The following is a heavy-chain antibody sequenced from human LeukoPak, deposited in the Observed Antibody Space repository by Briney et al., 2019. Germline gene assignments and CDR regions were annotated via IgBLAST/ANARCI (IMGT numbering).Heavy chain of an antibody. V-gene: IGHV4-4*09. J-gene: IGHJ6*02. CDR2: IHTSGTS. D-gene: IGHD1-14*01. Sequence: SETLSLTCAVSGGSISNYYWSWIRQPPGKGLEWIGYIHTSGTSNQNPSLKSRVTISVDTSKNHYSLSLRSVTAADTAIYYCARRTYYYGMDVWGQGTTVTVSS. CDR3: ARRTYYYGMDV. CDR1: GGSISNYY.